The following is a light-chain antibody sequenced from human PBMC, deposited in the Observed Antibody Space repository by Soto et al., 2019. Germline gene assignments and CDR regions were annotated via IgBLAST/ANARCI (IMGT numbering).Light chain of an antibody. CDR3: QQRSNWPPSIT. CDR2: GAS. Sequence: EIVVTQSPATLSVSPGERATLSCRASQSVSSNLAWYQQKPGQAPRLLIYGASTRATGIPARFSGSGSGTDFTLTISSLEPEDVAVYYCQQRSNWPPSITFGQGTRLEIK. J-gene: IGKJ5*01. V-gene: IGKV3-11*01. CDR1: QSVSSN.